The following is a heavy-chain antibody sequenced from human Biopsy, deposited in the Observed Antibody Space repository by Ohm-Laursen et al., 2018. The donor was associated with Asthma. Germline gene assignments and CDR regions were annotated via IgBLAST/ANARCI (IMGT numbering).Heavy chain of an antibody. CDR2: HDPEEGGT. CDR3: ASDFPKDYVRYNFQF. J-gene: IGHJ4*02. CDR1: GDSLTDLS. Sequence: ASVSASCKISGDSLTDLSMHWVRQEPGQGLEWMGGHDPEEGGTVNAWRFQGRVTMTEDTSTDTAYMELSSLSSDDTAVYYCASDFPKDYVRYNFQFWGQGTLVTVSS. D-gene: IGHD4-17*01. V-gene: IGHV1-24*01.